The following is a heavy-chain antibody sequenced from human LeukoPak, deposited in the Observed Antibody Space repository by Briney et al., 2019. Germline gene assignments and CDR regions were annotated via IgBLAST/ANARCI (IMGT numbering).Heavy chain of an antibody. CDR1: GFTFSSYA. Sequence: SGGSLRLSCAASGFTFSSYAMHWVRQAPGKGLEYVSAISSNGGSTYYANSMKGRFTISRDNSKNTLYLQMGSLRAEDMAVYYCAREIVVVPAYAFDIWGQGTMVTVSS. J-gene: IGHJ3*02. V-gene: IGHV3-64*01. CDR2: ISSNGGST. D-gene: IGHD2-2*01. CDR3: AREIVVVPAYAFDI.